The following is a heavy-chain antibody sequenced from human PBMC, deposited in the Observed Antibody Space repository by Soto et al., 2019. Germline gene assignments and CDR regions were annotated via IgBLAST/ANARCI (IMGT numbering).Heavy chain of an antibody. J-gene: IGHJ4*02. D-gene: IGHD4-4*01. CDR2: ISGSGNYT. CDR3: AREGINNYNEYYFDS. V-gene: IGHV3-21*01. Sequence: LRLSCAASGFTFSTYSMNWVRQAPGKGLEWVSSISGSGNYTHYADFLRGRFTISRDNAKTSLYLQMNSLRAEDTAVYYCAREGINNYNEYYFDSWGQGTVVTVSS. CDR1: GFTFSTYS.